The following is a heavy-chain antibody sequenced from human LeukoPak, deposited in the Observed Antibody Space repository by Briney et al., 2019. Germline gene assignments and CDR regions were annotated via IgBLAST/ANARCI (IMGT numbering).Heavy chain of an antibody. CDR3: ARGVIAAAAYYYGMDV. Sequence: GSLRLSCAASGFTFSSYSMNWVRQAPGKGLEWVSSISSSSSYIYYADSVKGRFTISRDNAKNSLYLQMNSLRAEDTAVYYCARGVIAAAAYYYGMDVWGKGTTVTVSS. V-gene: IGHV3-21*01. D-gene: IGHD6-13*01. CDR1: GFTFSSYS. J-gene: IGHJ6*04. CDR2: ISSSSSYI.